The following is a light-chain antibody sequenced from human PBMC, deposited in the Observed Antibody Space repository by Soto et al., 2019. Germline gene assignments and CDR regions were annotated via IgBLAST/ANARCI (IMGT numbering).Light chain of an antibody. CDR1: HSISSD. J-gene: IGKJ2*02. Sequence: DIQMTQSPSSLSASVGDRVTITCRASHSISSDLIWYQQETGKAPKLLIYDASTFQSGVPSRFSGSGSGADITLTISRLQREDVATYYCQQSYITPCTFGQGTKLGIK. CDR3: QQSYITPCT. CDR2: DAS. V-gene: IGKV1-39*01.